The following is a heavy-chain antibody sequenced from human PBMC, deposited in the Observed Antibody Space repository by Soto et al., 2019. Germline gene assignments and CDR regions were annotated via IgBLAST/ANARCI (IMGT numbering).Heavy chain of an antibody. CDR2: IKQDGSEK. V-gene: IGHV3-7*04. J-gene: IGHJ3*02. CDR1: GFTFSSYW. Sequence: EVQLVESGGGLVQPGGSLRLSCAASGFTFSSYWMSWVRQAPGKGLEWVANIKQDGSEKYYVDSVKGRFTISRDNAKNSLHLQMNSLRAEDTAVYYCARDGYSLLYATDALDIWGQGTMVTVSS. CDR3: ARDGYSLLYATDALDI. D-gene: IGHD5-18*01.